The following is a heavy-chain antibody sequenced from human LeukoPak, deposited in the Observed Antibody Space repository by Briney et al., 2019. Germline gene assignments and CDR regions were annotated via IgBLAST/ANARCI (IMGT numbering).Heavy chain of an antibody. CDR1: GFTLSDYY. CDR3: ARELLPGAIDY. Sequence: GGSLRLSCAASGFTLSDYYMSWIRQAPGKGLEWVSYISSSGTTIYYADSVKGRFTISRDNAKNSLYLQMNSLRAEDTAVYYCARELLPGAIDYWGQGTLVTVSS. V-gene: IGHV3-11*04. J-gene: IGHJ4*02. D-gene: IGHD4/OR15-4a*01. CDR2: ISSSGTTI.